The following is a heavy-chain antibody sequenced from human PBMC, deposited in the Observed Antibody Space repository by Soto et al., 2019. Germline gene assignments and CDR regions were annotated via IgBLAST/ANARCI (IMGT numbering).Heavy chain of an antibody. D-gene: IGHD1-26*01. J-gene: IGHJ4*02. Sequence: EVQLVESGGGLVQPGRSLRLSCAASGFTFDDYAMHWVRQAPGKGLEWVSGISWNSGSIGYADSVKGRFTISRDNAKNSLYLQMNSLRAEDTALYYCAKDKGEGSYLTGGYFDYWGQGTLVTVSS. CDR1: GFTFDDYA. CDR3: AKDKGEGSYLTGGYFDY. V-gene: IGHV3-9*01. CDR2: ISWNSGSI.